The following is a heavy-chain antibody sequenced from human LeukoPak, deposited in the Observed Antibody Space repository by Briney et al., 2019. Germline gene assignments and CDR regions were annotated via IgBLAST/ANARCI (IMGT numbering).Heavy chain of an antibody. CDR1: GYTFTNYA. CDR2: IIPIFGTA. J-gene: IGHJ5*02. V-gene: IGHV1-69*13. Sequence: GASVKVSCKTSGYTFTNYAISWVRQAPGQGLEWMGGIIPIFGTANYAQKFQGRVTITADESTSTAYMELSSLRSEDTAVYYCARVTPYCSGGSCYSNWFDPWGQGTLVTVSS. CDR3: ARVTPYCSGGSCYSNWFDP. D-gene: IGHD2-15*01.